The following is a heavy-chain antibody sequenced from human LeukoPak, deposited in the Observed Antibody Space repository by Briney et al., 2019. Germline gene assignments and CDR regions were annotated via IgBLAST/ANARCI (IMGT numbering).Heavy chain of an antibody. Sequence: GGSLRLSCAASGFTFSSYGMHWVRQAPGKGLEWVAVISYDGSNKYYADSVKGRFTISRDNSKNTLYLQMNSLRAEDTAVYYCARDRRGGNSFDYWGQGTLVTVSA. V-gene: IGHV3-30*03. CDR1: GFTFSSYG. D-gene: IGHD4-23*01. J-gene: IGHJ4*02. CDR2: ISYDGSNK. CDR3: ARDRRGGNSFDY.